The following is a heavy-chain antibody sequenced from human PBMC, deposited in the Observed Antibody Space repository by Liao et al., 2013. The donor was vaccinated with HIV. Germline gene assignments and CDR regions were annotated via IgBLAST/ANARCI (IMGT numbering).Heavy chain of an antibody. CDR3: ARVVYGDYVVYMDV. CDR2: IYTSGST. Sequence: QVQLQESGPGLVKPSQTLSLTCTVSGGSISSGSYYWSWIRQPAGKGLEWIGRIYTSGSTNYNPSLKSRVTISVDTSKNQFSLKLSSVTAADTAVYYCARVVYGDYVVYMDVWGKGTTVTVSS. V-gene: IGHV4-61*02. J-gene: IGHJ6*03. D-gene: IGHD4-17*01. CDR1: GGSISSGSYY.